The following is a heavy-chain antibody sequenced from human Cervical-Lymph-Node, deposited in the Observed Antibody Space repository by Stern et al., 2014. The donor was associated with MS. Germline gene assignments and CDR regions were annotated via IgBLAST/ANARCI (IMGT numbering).Heavy chain of an antibody. J-gene: IGHJ5*01. Sequence: QVQLQESGPGLVKPSGTLSLTCAVSGGSISDTNWWGWVRQTPGMGLEWIGEVHHSGAASLGPSLKLRVTMSVGKSKNQFSLEVRSVTAADTAIYYCVRVNSGYDWFDSWGQGALVTVSS. CDR1: GGSISDTNW. D-gene: IGHD5-12*01. CDR2: VHHSGAA. CDR3: VRVNSGYDWFDS. V-gene: IGHV4-4*02.